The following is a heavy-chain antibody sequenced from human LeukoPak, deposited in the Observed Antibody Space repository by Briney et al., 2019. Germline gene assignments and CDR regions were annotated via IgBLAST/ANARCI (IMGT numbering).Heavy chain of an antibody. CDR2: INHSGST. D-gene: IGHD3-22*01. J-gene: IGHJ4*02. CDR3: ARMGLGYYYDSSGYYPFDY. CDR1: GGSXXXYY. V-gene: IGHV4-34*01. Sequence: GGSXXXYYWXRIRQPPGKGLEWIGEINHSGSTNYNPSLKSRVTISVDTSKNQFSLKLSSVTAADTAVYYCARMGLGYYYDSSGYYPFDYWGQGTLVTVSS.